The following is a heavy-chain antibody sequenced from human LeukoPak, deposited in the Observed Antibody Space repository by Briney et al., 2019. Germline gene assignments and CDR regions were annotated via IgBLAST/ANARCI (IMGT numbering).Heavy chain of an antibody. J-gene: IGHJ6*03. V-gene: IGHV4-34*01. D-gene: IGHD1-7*01. CDR3: ARRWNYGRNYYIDV. CDR1: GGSFSNYY. Sequence: SETLSLTCAVYGGSFSNYYWSWIRQPPGKGLDWIGEINDSGTINYNPSLMSRVTISVDKSKNQFSLKLSSVTAADTAVYYCARRWNYGRNYYIDVWGKGATVSVSS. CDR2: INDSGTI.